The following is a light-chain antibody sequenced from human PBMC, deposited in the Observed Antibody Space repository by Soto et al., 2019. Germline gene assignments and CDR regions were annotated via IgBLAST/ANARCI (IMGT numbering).Light chain of an antibody. Sequence: QSALTQPASVSGSPGQSITISCTGTRSDVDAYNYVSWYQQFPGKAPKLMIYDVSNRPSGVSDRFSGSKSGNTASLTISGLQAEDEADYYCTSYTTTYTLVFGGGTQLTVL. CDR1: RSDVDAYNY. V-gene: IGLV2-14*03. J-gene: IGLJ3*02. CDR3: TSYTTTYTLV. CDR2: DVS.